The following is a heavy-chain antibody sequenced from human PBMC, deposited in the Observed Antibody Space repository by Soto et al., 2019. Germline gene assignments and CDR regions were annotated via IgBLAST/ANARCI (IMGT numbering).Heavy chain of an antibody. CDR2: ISSSSNYI. CDR1: GFTFSSYS. CDR3: AREPIAAATSDAFDI. D-gene: IGHD6-25*01. V-gene: IGHV3-21*01. Sequence: GGSLRLSCAASGFTFSSYSMSWVRQAPGKGLEWVSSISSSSNYIYYADSVKGRFTVSRDNAKNSLYLQMNSLRAEDTAVYYCAREPIAAATSDAFDIWGQGTMVTVSS. J-gene: IGHJ3*02.